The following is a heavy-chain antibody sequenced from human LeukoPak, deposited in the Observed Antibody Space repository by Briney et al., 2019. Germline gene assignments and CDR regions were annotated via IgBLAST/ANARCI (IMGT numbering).Heavy chain of an antibody. D-gene: IGHD2-2*01. Sequence: SETLPLTCTVSGASISSYYWSWIRQPPGKGLEWIGYIYYSGNTKYNPSLNSRVTISVDTSKNQFSLKLSSVTAADTAVYYCARQLGYCSTTSCYPWFDPWGQGTLVTVSS. CDR3: ARQLGYCSTTSCYPWFDP. CDR2: IYYSGNT. CDR1: GASISSYY. V-gene: IGHV4-59*01. J-gene: IGHJ5*02.